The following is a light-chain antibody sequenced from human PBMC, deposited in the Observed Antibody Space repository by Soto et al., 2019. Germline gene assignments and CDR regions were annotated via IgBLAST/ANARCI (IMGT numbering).Light chain of an antibody. CDR2: TDN. Sequence: QSVLTQPPSASGTPGQRVTISCSGSSSNIGINTVNWYQQVPGTAPKLLTYTDNQRPSGVPDRFSGSKSGTSASLAISGLQSEDEADYYCAAWDDSLNGLYVFGTGTKVTVL. CDR1: SSNIGINT. J-gene: IGLJ1*01. V-gene: IGLV1-44*01. CDR3: AAWDDSLNGLYV.